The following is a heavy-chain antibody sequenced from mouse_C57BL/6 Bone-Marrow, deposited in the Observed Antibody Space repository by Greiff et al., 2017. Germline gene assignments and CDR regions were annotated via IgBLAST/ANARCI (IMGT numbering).Heavy chain of an antibody. V-gene: IGHV1-55*01. D-gene: IGHD2-2*01. J-gene: IGHJ2*01. CDR2: IYPGSGST. CDR3: ARDYYGYGGLDY. Sequence: QVQLQQPGAELVKPGASVKMSCKASGYTFTSYWITWVKQRPGQGLEWIGDIYPGSGSTNYNEKFKSKATLTVDTSSSTAYMQLSSLTSEDSAVYYCARDYYGYGGLDYWGQGTTLTVSS. CDR1: GYTFTSYW.